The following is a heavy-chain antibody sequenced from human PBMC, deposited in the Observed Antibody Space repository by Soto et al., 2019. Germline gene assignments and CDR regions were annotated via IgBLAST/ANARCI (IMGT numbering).Heavy chain of an antibody. CDR2: VGWNGGDI. CDR1: GFTLDDYT. V-gene: IGHV3-9*01. D-gene: IGHD2-2*01. Sequence: GGSLRLSCAASGFTLDDYTMHWVRQAPGKGLEWVAGVGWNGGDIVYADSVKGRFTVSRDNTKNSLYLEMNSLRTEETAIYYCAKDRAVVVPVSTSYFHYYRLDVWGQGTTVTVSS. CDR3: AKDRAVVVPVSTSYFHYYRLDV. J-gene: IGHJ6*02.